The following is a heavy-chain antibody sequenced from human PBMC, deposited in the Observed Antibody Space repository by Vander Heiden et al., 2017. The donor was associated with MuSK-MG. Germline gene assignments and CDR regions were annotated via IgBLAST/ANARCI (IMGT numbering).Heavy chain of an antibody. J-gene: IGHJ4*02. D-gene: IGHD4-17*01. Sequence: QFQLVESGGGLVKPGGSLRLTCAASGLRFSDYYMSWIRQAPGKGLEWVSYISSSGRTIYYADSVKGRFTISRDNAKNSLYLQMNSLRAEDTAVYYCARDRINYGDSPASWGQGTLVTVSS. CDR2: ISSSGRTI. CDR1: GLRFSDYY. V-gene: IGHV3-11*01. CDR3: ARDRINYGDSPAS.